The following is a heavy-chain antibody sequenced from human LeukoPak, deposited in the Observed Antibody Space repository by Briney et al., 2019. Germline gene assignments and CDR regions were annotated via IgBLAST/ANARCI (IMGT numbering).Heavy chain of an antibody. Sequence: ASVKVSCKVSGYTLTELSMHWVRQAPGKGLEWMGGFDPEDGETIYAQKFQGRVTMTEDTSTDTAYMELSSLRSEDTAAYYCATDSMYSSGWYAIDYWGQGTLVTVSS. V-gene: IGHV1-24*01. CDR1: GYTLTELS. J-gene: IGHJ4*02. CDR3: ATDSMYSSGWYAIDY. CDR2: FDPEDGET. D-gene: IGHD6-19*01.